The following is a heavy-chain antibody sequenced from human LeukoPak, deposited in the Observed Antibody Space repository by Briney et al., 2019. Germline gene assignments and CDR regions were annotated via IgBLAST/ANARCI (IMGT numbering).Heavy chain of an antibody. V-gene: IGHV3-23*01. CDR2: NSGGNS. D-gene: IGHD3-22*01. CDR3: AKDPTFGDYYDSSGYSYYFDY. CDR1: GFTFSSYG. Sequence: PGRSLRLSCAASGFTFSSYGMHWVRQAPGKGLEWVSSNSGGNSYYADSVKGRFTISRDNSKNTLYLQMNSLRAEDTAVYYCAKDPTFGDYYDSSGYSYYFDYWAREPWSPSPQ. J-gene: IGHJ4*02.